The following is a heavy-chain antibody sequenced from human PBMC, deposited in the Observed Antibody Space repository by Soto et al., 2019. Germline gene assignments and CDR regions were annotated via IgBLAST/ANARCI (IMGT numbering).Heavy chain of an antibody. CDR1: GFTFSSYS. CDR3: ARDEWPATNDPDAFDI. V-gene: IGHV3-21*01. CDR2: ISSSSSYI. J-gene: IGHJ3*02. D-gene: IGHD5-12*01. Sequence: EVQLVESGGGLVKPGGSLRLSCSASGFTFSSYSMNWVRQAPGKGLEWVSSISSSSSYIYYADSVKGRFTISRDNAKNSLYLQMNSLRAEDTAVYYCARDEWPATNDPDAFDIWGQGTMVTVSS.